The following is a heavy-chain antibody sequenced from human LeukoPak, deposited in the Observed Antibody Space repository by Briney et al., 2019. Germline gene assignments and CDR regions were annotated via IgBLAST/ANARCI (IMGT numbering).Heavy chain of an antibody. CDR1: GYTFTDYC. CDR2: INAKSGDT. V-gene: IGHV1-2*06. J-gene: IGHJ6*02. Sequence: GASVTVSCKASGYTFTDYCVHWVRQAPGQGLEWMGRINAKSGDTNAPQRFQGRVTMTRVTSITTAYLELSRLRSDDTAVYYCARDELYNGYYSVKYHYNGMDVWGQGTTVTVSS. CDR3: ARDELYNGYYSVKYHYNGMDV. D-gene: IGHD3-3*01.